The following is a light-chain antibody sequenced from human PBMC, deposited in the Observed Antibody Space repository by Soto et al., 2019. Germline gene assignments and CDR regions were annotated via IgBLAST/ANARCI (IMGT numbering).Light chain of an antibody. J-gene: IGKJ4*01. Sequence: DIQMTQSPSTLSASVGDRVTITCRASQSISSWLAWYQQKPGKAPKLLIYKASSIESGVPSRFSGSGSGTEFTLTISSLQPDDFATYYCQQYNNYSLTFGGGTKVEIK. CDR1: QSISSW. CDR3: QQYNNYSLT. V-gene: IGKV1-5*03. CDR2: KAS.